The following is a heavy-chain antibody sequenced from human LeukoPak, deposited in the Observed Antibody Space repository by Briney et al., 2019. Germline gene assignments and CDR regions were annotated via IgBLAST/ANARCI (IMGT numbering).Heavy chain of an antibody. CDR2: ISSSSSYI. D-gene: IGHD2-2*01. V-gene: IGHV3-21*01. Sequence: PGGSLRLSCAASGFTFSSYSMNWVRQAPGKGLEWVSSISSSSSYIYYADSVKGRFTISRDNAKNSLYLQMNSLRAEDTAVYYCARGPPGVPAAKLDYWGQGTLVTVSS. CDR1: GFTFSSYS. CDR3: ARGPPGVPAAKLDY. J-gene: IGHJ4*02.